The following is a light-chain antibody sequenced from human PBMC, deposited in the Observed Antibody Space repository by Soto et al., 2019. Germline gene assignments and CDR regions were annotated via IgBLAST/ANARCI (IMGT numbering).Light chain of an antibody. CDR3: QKRSSWPTIT. J-gene: IGKJ5*01. V-gene: IGKV3-11*01. CDR1: QSVGTY. CDR2: DAS. Sequence: IVFTPSPATLSLSPGERATLSCRASQSVGTYLAWYQQKPGQAPRLLIYDASNRATGIPARFSGSGSGTDFTLTIRRLETEDLAVYYGQKRSSWPTITVGQGKRLEIK.